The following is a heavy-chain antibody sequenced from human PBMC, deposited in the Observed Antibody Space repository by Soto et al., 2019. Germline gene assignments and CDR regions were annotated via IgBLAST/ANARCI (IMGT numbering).Heavy chain of an antibody. CDR3: ASDYSSSWYSSYYYGMDV. D-gene: IGHD6-13*01. CDR2: ISGSGGST. V-gene: IGHV3-23*01. Sequence: PGGSLRLSCAASGFTFSSYAMSWVRQAPGKGLEWVSAISGSGGSTYYADSVKGRFTISRDNSKNTLYLQMNSLRAEDTAVYYCASDYSSSWYSSYYYGMDVWGQGTTVTVSS. J-gene: IGHJ6*02. CDR1: GFTFSSYA.